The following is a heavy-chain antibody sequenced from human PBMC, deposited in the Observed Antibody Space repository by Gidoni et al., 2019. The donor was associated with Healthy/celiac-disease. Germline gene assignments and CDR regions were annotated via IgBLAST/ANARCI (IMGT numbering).Heavy chain of an antibody. CDR2: IYYSGST. J-gene: IGHJ1*01. V-gene: IGHV4-39*01. CDR1: GGSISSSSYY. CDR3: ARQYDSGGTAEYFQH. D-gene: IGHD3-22*01. Sequence: QLQLQESGPGLVKPSETLSLTCTVSGGSISSSSYYWGWIRQPPGKGLEWIGSIYYSGSTYYNPSLKSRVTISVDTSKNHFSLKLSSVTAADTAVYYCARQYDSGGTAEYFQHWGQGTLVTVSS.